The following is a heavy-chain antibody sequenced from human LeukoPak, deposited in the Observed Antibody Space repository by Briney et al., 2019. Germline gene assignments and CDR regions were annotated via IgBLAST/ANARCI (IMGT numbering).Heavy chain of an antibody. J-gene: IGHJ5*02. CDR3: ARQYSSSSWNWFDP. CDR1: GGSFSGYY. D-gene: IGHD6-6*01. Sequence: SETLSLTCAVYGGSFSGYYWSWIRQPPGKGLEWIGEINHSGSTNYNPSLKSRVTISVDTSKYQFSLKLSSVTAADTAVYYCARQYSSSSWNWFDPWGQGTLVTVSS. V-gene: IGHV4-34*01. CDR2: INHSGST.